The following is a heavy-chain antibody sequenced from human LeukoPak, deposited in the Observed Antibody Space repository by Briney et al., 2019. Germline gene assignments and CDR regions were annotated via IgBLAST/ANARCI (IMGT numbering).Heavy chain of an antibody. J-gene: IGHJ5*02. CDR1: GFTFSSYE. V-gene: IGHV3-48*03. CDR2: ISSSGSTI. CDR3: ARDSSGWYPARGWFDP. Sequence: GGSLRLSCAASGFTFSSYEMNWVRQAPGKGLEWVSYISSSGSTIYYADSVKGRFTISRDNAKNSLYLQMNSLRAEDTAVYYCARDSSGWYPARGWFDPWGQGTLVTVSS. D-gene: IGHD6-19*01.